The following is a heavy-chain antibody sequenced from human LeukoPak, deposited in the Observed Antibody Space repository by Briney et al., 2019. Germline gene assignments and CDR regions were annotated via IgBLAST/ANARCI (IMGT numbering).Heavy chain of an antibody. CDR3: ARGGRSGYRYFDY. J-gene: IGHJ4*02. V-gene: IGHV1-2*06. Sequence: ASVKVSCKASEYAFTDYYIHWIRQAPGQGLEWMGRISPNTGGTDHAQEFRDKITMTRDTSISTAYIELSRLISDDTAVYYCARGGRSGYRYFDYWGQGTLVTVSS. CDR2: ISPNTGGT. D-gene: IGHD5-18*01. CDR1: EYAFTDYY.